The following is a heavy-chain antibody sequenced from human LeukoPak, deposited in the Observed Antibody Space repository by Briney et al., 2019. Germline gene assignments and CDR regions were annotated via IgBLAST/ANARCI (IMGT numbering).Heavy chain of an antibody. D-gene: IGHD1-26*01. CDR3: ARDQPPSYSGSYYGFDY. CDR1: GFTFSTYS. V-gene: IGHV3-21*01. CDR2: ISSSSSYI. J-gene: IGHJ4*02. Sequence: GGSLRLSCAASGFTFSTYSMNWVRQAPGKGLEWVSSISSSSSYIYYADSVKGRFTISRDNAKNSLYLQMNSLRAEETAVYYCARDQPPSYSGSYYGFDYWGQGTLVTVSS.